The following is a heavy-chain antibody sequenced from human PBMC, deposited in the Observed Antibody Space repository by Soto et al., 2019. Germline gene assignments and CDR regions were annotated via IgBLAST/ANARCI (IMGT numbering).Heavy chain of an antibody. D-gene: IGHD3-22*01. CDR2: INPSGGST. CDR3: ARDTSDSSGYCFDAFDI. CDR1: GYTFTSYY. J-gene: IGHJ3*02. V-gene: IGHV1-46*01. Sequence: ASVKVSCKASGYTFTSYYMHWVRQAPGQGLEWMGIINPSGGSTSYAQKFQGRVTMTRDTSTSTVYMELSSLRSEDTAVYYCARDTSDSSGYCFDAFDIWGQGTMVTVSS.